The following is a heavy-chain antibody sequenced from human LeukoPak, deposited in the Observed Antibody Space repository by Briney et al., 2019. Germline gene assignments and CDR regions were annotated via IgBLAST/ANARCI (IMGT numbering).Heavy chain of an antibody. V-gene: IGHV1-8*01. CDR2: MNPINGNT. D-gene: IGHD3-10*01. CDR3: VRDGEGVAISVNFWFDP. Sequence: ASVKVSCKASGFTLTNYDINWVRQAPGQGLEWMGWMNPINGNTGYARKFQGRVTMTRDTSISTAYMELRGLTSEDTAIYYCVRDGEGVAISVNFWFDPWGQGTLVTVSS. J-gene: IGHJ5*02. CDR1: GFTLTNYD.